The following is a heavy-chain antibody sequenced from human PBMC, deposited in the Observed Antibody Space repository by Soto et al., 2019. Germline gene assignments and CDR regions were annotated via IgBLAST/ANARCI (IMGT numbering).Heavy chain of an antibody. CDR3: ARERGSGYSYDYAFDI. V-gene: IGHV3-30-3*01. J-gene: IGHJ3*02. D-gene: IGHD5-18*01. CDR1: GFTFSSYA. CDR2: ISYDGSNK. Sequence: GGSLRLSCAASGFTFSSYAMHWVRQAPGKGLEWVAVISYDGSNKYYADSVKGRFTISRDNSKNTLYLQMNSLRAEDTAVYYCARERGSGYSYDYAFDIWGQGTMVTVSS.